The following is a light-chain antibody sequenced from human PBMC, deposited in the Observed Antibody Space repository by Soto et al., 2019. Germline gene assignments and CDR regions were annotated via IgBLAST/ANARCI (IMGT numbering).Light chain of an antibody. CDR1: SSDVGAYNY. Sequence: QSVLTQPASVSGSPGQSITISCTGTSSDVGAYNYVAWYQHHPGKAPKLMIYDVSNRPSGVSNRFSASKSGNTASLTISGLQAEDEADYDCSSYTSSRTRVFGGGTQLTVL. CDR3: SSYTSSRTRV. CDR2: DVS. V-gene: IGLV2-14*03. J-gene: IGLJ3*02.